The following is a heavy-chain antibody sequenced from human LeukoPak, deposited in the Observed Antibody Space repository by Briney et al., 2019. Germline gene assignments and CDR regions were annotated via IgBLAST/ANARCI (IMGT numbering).Heavy chain of an antibody. CDR2: ISGSGGST. CDR1: GFTFSSYA. Sequence: GGSLRLSCAASGFTFSSYAMSWVRQAPGKGLEWVSAISGSGGSTYYADSVKGRFTISRDNSKNTLYLQMNSLRAEDTAVYYCAKDTVVVVAATLDYWGQGTLVTVSS. D-gene: IGHD2-15*01. V-gene: IGHV3-23*01. CDR3: AKDTVVVVAATLDY. J-gene: IGHJ4*02.